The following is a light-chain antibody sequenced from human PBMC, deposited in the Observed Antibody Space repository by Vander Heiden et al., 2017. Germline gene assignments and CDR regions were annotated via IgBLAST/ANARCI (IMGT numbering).Light chain of an antibody. J-gene: IGKJ2*01. CDR1: QSISSY. Sequence: DIQMTQSPSSLSASVGDRVTITCRASQSISSYLNWYQQKPGKAPKLLIYAASSLQSGVPSRFSGSGSGTDFTLTISSLQPEDFATYYCQQSYSTPRYTFGQGTELXIK. CDR2: AAS. CDR3: QQSYSTPRYT. V-gene: IGKV1-39*01.